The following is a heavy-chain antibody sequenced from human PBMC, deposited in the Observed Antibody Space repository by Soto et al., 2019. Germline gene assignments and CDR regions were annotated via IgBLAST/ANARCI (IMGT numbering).Heavy chain of an antibody. J-gene: IGHJ5*02. CDR1: GGSISSYY. Sequence: SDTLSLTCTVSGGSISSYYWSWIRQPPGKGLEWIGYLYFSGITKYNPSLKSRVTISVDTSKNQFSLKLSSVTAADTAVYYCARAYSGYSNWFAPWGQGTLVTVSS. CDR3: ARAYSGYSNWFAP. CDR2: LYFSGIT. V-gene: IGHV4-59*01. D-gene: IGHD3-22*01.